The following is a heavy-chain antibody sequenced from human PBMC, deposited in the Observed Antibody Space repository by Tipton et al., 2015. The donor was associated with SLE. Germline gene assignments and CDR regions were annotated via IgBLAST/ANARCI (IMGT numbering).Heavy chain of an antibody. V-gene: IGHV4-39*07. D-gene: IGHD6-19*01. CDR2: IYYSGIT. CDR3: ARGWWFDP. Sequence: TLSLTCTVSGGSISSSSYYWGWIRQPPGKGLEWIGSIYYSGITYYNPSLKSRVTISVDTSKNQFSLKLSSVTAADTAVYYCARGWWFDPWGQVTLVTVSS. CDR1: GGSISSSSYY. J-gene: IGHJ5*02.